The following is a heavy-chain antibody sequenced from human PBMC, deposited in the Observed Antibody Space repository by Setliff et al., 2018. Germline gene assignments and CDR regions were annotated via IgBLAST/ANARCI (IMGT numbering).Heavy chain of an antibody. D-gene: IGHD3-10*01. CDR2: IYITGNP. CDR3: TRLYYGSRALYFDV. CDR1: GASIRHTSYF. Sequence: SETLSLTCTVSGASIRHTSYFWTWVRQPAGKGLEWIGHIYITGNPGVNPSLESRVAMSIDKSRNQFSLNLQSVTAADTAVYYCTRLYYGSRALYFDVRGQGNPVTVSS. V-gene: IGHV4-4*07. J-gene: IGHJ4*02.